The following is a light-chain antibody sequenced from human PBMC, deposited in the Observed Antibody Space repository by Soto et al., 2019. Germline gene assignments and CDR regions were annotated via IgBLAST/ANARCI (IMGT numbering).Light chain of an antibody. CDR1: SGHSSYI. CDR3: ETWDNNTGV. Sequence: QSVLTQSSSASASLGSSVRLTCTLSSGHSSYIIARHQQQPGKAPRFLMKVEGSGSYDKGSGVPDRFSGSSSGADRYLTISNLQFEDEADYFCETWDNNTGVFGGGTKLTVL. CDR2: VEGSGSY. V-gene: IGLV4-60*02. J-gene: IGLJ3*02.